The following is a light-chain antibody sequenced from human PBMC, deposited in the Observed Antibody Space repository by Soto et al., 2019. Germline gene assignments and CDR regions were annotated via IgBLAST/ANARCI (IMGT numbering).Light chain of an antibody. Sequence: QSVLTQPRSVSGSPGQSVTISCTGTSSDVGGYDYVSWYQHHPGKAPKVTIYDVSKRPSGVPDRFSGSKSGNTASLTISGLQAHDEADYYCSSFVGPYTYVLGNGTKVTVL. CDR1: SSDVGGYDY. CDR3: SSFVGPYTYV. V-gene: IGLV2-11*01. CDR2: DVS. J-gene: IGLJ1*01.